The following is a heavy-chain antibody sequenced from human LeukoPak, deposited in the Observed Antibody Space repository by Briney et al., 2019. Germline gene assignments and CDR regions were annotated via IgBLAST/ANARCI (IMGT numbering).Heavy chain of an antibody. J-gene: IGHJ4*02. D-gene: IGHD1-26*01. CDR2: INPNSGGT. CDR3: ARPLSGSYADFDY. V-gene: IGHV1-2*02. Sequence: GASVTVSCKASGYTXTDYYMHWVRQAPGQGLEWMGWINPNSGGTNYAQKFQGRVTMTRDTSISTAYMELSRLRSDDTAVYYCARPLSGSYADFDYWGQGTLVTVSS. CDR1: GYTXTDYY.